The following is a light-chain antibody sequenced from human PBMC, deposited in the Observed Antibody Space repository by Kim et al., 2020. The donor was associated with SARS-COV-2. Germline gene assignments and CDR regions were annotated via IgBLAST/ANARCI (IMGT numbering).Light chain of an antibody. V-gene: IGKV3-15*01. CDR3: QQYNNWPET. J-gene: IGKJ1*01. CDR2: GAS. Sequence: VSQGERATLSCRASQSISNGLAWYQQKPGQAPRLLIYGASTRATGIPVRFSGSGSRTEFTLTISSLQSEDFAVYYCQQYNNWPETFGQGTKVDIK. CDR1: QSISNG.